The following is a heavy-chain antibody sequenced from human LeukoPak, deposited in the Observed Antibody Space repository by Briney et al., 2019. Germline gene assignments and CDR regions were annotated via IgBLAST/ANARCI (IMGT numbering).Heavy chain of an antibody. J-gene: IGHJ4*02. D-gene: IGHD4-23*01. V-gene: IGHV4-4*07. Sequence: SETLSLTCTVSGGSISSYYWSWIRQPAGKGLEWIGRIYTSGSTNYNPSLKSRVTMSVDTSKNQFSLRLSSVTAADTAVYYCARDRLDYGGTGFDYWGQGTLVTVSS. CDR2: IYTSGST. CDR1: GGSISSYY. CDR3: ARDRLDYGGTGFDY.